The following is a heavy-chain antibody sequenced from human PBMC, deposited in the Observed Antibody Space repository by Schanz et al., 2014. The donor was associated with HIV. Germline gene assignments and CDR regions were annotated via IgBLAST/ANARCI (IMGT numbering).Heavy chain of an antibody. CDR3: ARMEQLIIGYYYGMDA. Sequence: VQLVESGGGVVQPGRSLRLSCAASGFTFSTCGMHSVETAPGKGLAGVANIKQDGSEKYYVDSVKGRFTISRDNAKNSLYLQMNSLRAEDTAVYYCARMEQLIIGYYYGMDASVPGITVTVSS. D-gene: IGHD3-16*01. J-gene: IGHJ6*02. V-gene: IGHV3-7*01. CDR2: IKQDGSEK. CDR1: GFTFSTCG.